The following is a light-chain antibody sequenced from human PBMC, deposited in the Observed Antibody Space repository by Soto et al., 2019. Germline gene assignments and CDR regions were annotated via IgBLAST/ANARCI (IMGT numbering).Light chain of an antibody. V-gene: IGLV1-47*01. J-gene: IGLJ2*01. CDR1: TSNIGINY. CDR2: RDN. Sequence: QSVLTQPPSASGTPGQRVTISCSGHTSNIGINYVYWYQQFPGTAPKLLIFRDNQRHSGVPDRFSGSKSGTSASLAISGLRSEDEADYYCAAWDDSLNGLVGGGTKLTVL. CDR3: AAWDDSLNGL.